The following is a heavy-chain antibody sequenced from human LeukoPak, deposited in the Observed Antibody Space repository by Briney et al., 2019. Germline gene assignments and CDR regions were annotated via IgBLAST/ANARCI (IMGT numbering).Heavy chain of an antibody. CDR3: AKDDHYDTSGHGWVFDI. CDR1: GFTFTSYS. Sequence: PGGSLRLSCAVSGFTFTSYSMHWVRQAPRQGLEWVAFISPDGSIGNYADSVKGRFTISRDNSKNTVYLQINSLRPEDTALYHCAKDDHYDTSGHGWVFDIWGQGTVVTVSS. V-gene: IGHV3-30*18. D-gene: IGHD3-22*01. J-gene: IGHJ3*02. CDR2: ISPDGSIG.